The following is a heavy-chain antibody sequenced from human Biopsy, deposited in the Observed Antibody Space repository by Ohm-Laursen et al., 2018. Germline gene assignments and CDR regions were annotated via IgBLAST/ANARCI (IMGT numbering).Heavy chain of an antibody. V-gene: IGHV1-69*06. D-gene: IGHD4-17*01. Sequence: GSSVKVSCNAPGGTFSNYGVNWVRQAPGQGLEWLGGNIPILGTGNYAQKFQDRVTVAADTSTTTAYMDLRSLRSDDTAVYYCARDPHGEGRDYGSYFDYWGQGTLVTVSS. CDR3: ARDPHGEGRDYGSYFDY. CDR1: GGTFSNYG. J-gene: IGHJ4*02. CDR2: NIPILGTG.